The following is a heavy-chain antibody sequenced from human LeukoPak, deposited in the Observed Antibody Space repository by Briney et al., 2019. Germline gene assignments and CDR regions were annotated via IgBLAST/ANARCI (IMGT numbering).Heavy chain of an antibody. J-gene: IGHJ6*02. CDR2: IIPILGIA. CDR1: GGTFSSYA. Sequence: GASVKVSCKASGGTFSSYAISWVRHAPGQGLEWMGRIIPILGIANYAQKFQGRVTITADKSTSTAYMELSSLRSEDTAVYYCARAPMVRGLGMGVWGQGTTVTVSS. D-gene: IGHD3-10*01. CDR3: ARAPMVRGLGMGV. V-gene: IGHV1-69*04.